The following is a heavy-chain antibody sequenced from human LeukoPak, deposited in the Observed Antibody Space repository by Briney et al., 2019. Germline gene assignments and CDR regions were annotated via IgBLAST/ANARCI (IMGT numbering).Heavy chain of an antibody. Sequence: GRSLRLSCAASGFTFSSYAMHWVRQAPGKGLEWVAVISYDGSNKYYADSVKGRFTISRDNSKNTLYLQMNSLRAEDTAVYYCARAPRSGYDEDGMDVWGQGTTVTVSS. J-gene: IGHJ6*02. V-gene: IGHV3-30-3*01. CDR1: GFTFSSYA. CDR2: ISYDGSNK. CDR3: ARAPRSGYDEDGMDV. D-gene: IGHD5-12*01.